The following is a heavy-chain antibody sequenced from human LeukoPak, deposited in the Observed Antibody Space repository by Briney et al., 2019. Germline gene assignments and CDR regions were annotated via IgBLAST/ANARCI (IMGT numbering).Heavy chain of an antibody. D-gene: IGHD3-10*01. V-gene: IGHV3-7*01. J-gene: IGHJ6*02. CDR2: IKQDGSEK. CDR3: ARSYYGSGTSYGMDV. Sequence: PGGSLRLSCAVSGFTFSRHWMSWVRQAPGKGLEWLANIKQDGSEKYYVDSVEGRFTISRDSAKNSLYLQMNSLRAEDTAVCYCARSYYGSGTSYGMDVWGQGTTVTVSS. CDR1: GFTFSRHW.